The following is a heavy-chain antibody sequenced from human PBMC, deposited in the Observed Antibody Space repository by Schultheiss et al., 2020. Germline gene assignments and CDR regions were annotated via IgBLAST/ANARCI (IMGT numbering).Heavy chain of an antibody. CDR3: ARGYYIGSWFDS. CDR2: VYYSGST. CDR1: GGSISSYY. J-gene: IGHJ5*01. D-gene: IGHD3-10*01. Sequence: SQTLSLTCTVSGGSISSYYWSWIRQPPGKGLEWIGYVYYSGSTYSNPSLKSRVTMSLHTSKNQFSLKLSSVTAADTAMYYCARGYYIGSWFDSWGQGTLVTVSS. V-gene: IGHV4-59*12.